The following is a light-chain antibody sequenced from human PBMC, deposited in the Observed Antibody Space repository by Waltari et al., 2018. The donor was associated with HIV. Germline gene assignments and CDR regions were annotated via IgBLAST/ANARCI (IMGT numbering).Light chain of an antibody. CDR1: SGIHVASYR. Sequence: AVLTQPSSLSAPPGTPASLPSTLRSGIHVASYRLSWYQQRSGTPPQYLLTYKADSDVQRGSGVPSRFSASKDASANAGILLISGIQSEDEADYYCMIWHSNAYVFGSGTKVTV. J-gene: IGLJ1*01. V-gene: IGLV5-45*02. CDR3: MIWHSNAYV. CDR2: YKADSDV.